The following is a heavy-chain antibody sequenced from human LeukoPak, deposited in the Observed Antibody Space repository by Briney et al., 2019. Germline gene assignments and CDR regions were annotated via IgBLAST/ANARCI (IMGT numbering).Heavy chain of an antibody. CDR2: ISYDGSNK. CDR1: GFTFNNYA. CDR3: ARLVGDRTIYDY. D-gene: IGHD1-26*01. J-gene: IGHJ4*02. V-gene: IGHV3-30-3*01. Sequence: QPGRSLRLSCAASGFTFNNYAISWVRQAPGKGLEWVAVISYDGSNKYYADSLKGRFTISRDNSKNTLYLQMNSLRAEDTAVYYCARLVGDRTIYDYWGQGTLVAVSS.